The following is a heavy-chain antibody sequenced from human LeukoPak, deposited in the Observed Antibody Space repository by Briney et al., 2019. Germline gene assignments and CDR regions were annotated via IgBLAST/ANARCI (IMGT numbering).Heavy chain of an antibody. V-gene: IGHV3-23*01. J-gene: IGHJ4*02. CDR1: GFTFSSYA. CDR2: IGGSGGST. Sequence: GGSLRLSCAASGFTFSSYAMSWVRQAPGKGLEWVSSIGGSGGSTYYADSVKGRFTISRDNSKNTLYLQMNSLRAEDTAVYYCARKAGYYYGSGDYWGQGTLVTVSS. CDR3: ARKAGYYYGSGDY. D-gene: IGHD3-10*01.